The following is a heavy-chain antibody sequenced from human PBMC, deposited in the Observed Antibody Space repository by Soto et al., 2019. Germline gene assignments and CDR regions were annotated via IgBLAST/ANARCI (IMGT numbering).Heavy chain of an antibody. Sequence: QVQLVQSGAEVKKPGSSVKVSCKASGGTFSSYAISWVRQAPGQGLEWMGGIIPIFGTANYAQKFQGRVTITADESTSTAYMELSSLRSEDTAVYYCARDRAHDSSGFYYYGMDVWGQGTTVTVSS. V-gene: IGHV1-69*01. D-gene: IGHD3-22*01. J-gene: IGHJ6*02. CDR2: IIPIFGTA. CDR1: GGTFSSYA. CDR3: ARDRAHDSSGFYYYGMDV.